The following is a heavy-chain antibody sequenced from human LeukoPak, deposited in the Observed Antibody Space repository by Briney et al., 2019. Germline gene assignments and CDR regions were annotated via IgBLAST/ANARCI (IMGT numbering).Heavy chain of an antibody. CDR1: GASISSTTYY. J-gene: IGHJ3*02. Sequence: PAETLSLTCTVSGASISSTTYYGGRIRQPPRKGLEWIASIYYSGSTYYNPSLKSRVTISVDTSKNQFSLKLSSVTAADTAVYYCARHKYSSGWPPEGAFDIWGQGTMVTVSS. CDR2: IYYSGST. V-gene: IGHV4-39*01. D-gene: IGHD6-19*01. CDR3: ARHKYSSGWPPEGAFDI.